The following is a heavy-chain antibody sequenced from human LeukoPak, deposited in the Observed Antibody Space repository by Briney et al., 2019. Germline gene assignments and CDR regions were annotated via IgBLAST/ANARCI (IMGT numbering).Heavy chain of an antibody. D-gene: IGHD3-22*01. J-gene: IGHJ4*02. CDR1: GYSISSGYY. CDR3: ASHRYYYDSSGYSTFDY. CDR2: IYHSGST. V-gene: IGHV4-38-2*02. Sequence: WETLSLTCTVSGYSISSGYYWGWIRQPPGKGLEWIGSIYHSGSTYYNPSLKSRVTISVDTSKNQFSLKLSSVTAADTAVYYCASHRYYYDSSGYSTFDYWGQGTLVTVSS.